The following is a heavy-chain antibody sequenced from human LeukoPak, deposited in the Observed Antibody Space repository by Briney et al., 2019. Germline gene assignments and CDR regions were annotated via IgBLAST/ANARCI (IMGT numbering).Heavy chain of an antibody. CDR2: IYYSGST. D-gene: IGHD5-18*01. CDR1: GGSISSSSYY. Sequence: SETLSLTCTVSGGSISSSSYYWGWIRQPPGKGLEWIGSIYYSGSTYCNPSLKSRVTISVDTSKNQFSLKLSSVTAADTAVYYCARTAMVSYFDYWGQGTLVTVSS. CDR3: ARTAMVSYFDY. V-gene: IGHV4-39*01. J-gene: IGHJ4*02.